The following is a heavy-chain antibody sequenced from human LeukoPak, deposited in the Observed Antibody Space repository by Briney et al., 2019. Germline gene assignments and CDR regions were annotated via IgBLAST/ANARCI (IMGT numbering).Heavy chain of an antibody. CDR3: AKDFSSGWYIDY. CDR2: ISYDGNNK. J-gene: IGHJ4*02. D-gene: IGHD6-19*01. V-gene: IGHV3-30*18. CDR1: GFTFSNYG. Sequence: PGKSLRLSCAASGFTFSNYGMHWVRQAPGKGLEWVAVISYDGNNKYYTDSVKGRFTISRDSSKNTLYLQMNSLRAEDTAVYYCAKDFSSGWYIDYWGQGTLVTVSS.